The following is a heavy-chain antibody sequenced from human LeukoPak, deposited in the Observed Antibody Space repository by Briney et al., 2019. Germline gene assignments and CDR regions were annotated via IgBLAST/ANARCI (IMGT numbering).Heavy chain of an antibody. CDR3: ARATGYYYGSGSHKPPVNFDY. V-gene: IGHV4-38-2*02. CDR2: IYHSGST. CDR1: GYSISSGYY. Sequence: SETLSLTCTVSGYSISSGYYWGWIRQPPGKGLEWIGSIYHSGSTYYNPSLKSRVTISVDTSKNQFSLKLSSVTAADTAVYYCARATGYYYGSGSHKPPVNFDYWGQGTLVTVSS. D-gene: IGHD3-10*01. J-gene: IGHJ4*02.